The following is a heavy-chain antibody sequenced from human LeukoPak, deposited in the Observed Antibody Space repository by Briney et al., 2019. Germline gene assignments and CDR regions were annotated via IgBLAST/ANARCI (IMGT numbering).Heavy chain of an antibody. V-gene: IGHV4-34*01. CDR1: GGSFSGYY. J-gene: IGHJ4*02. Sequence: PSETLSLTCAVYGGSFSGYYWSWIRQPPGKGLEWIGEINHSGSTNYNPSLKSRVTISVDTSKNQFSLKLSSVTAADTAVYYCARLRGSYLASGYFDYWGQGTLVTVSS. CDR3: ARLRGSYLASGYFDY. D-gene: IGHD1-26*01. CDR2: INHSGST.